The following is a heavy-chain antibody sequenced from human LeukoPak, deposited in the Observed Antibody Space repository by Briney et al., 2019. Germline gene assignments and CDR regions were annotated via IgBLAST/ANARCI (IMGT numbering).Heavy chain of an antibody. D-gene: IGHD4-17*01. CDR2: ISGSDGNT. CDR1: GFTFRKYA. J-gene: IGHJ4*02. CDR3: AKDSSVPYGITD. V-gene: IGHV3-23*01. Sequence: GWSLPLSCPVSGFTFRKYAMSWVRQPPGKGLDWVSAISGSDGNTFYADSVKGRFTISRDNSKNALSLQMNNLRAEDTALYYCAKDSSVPYGITDWGQGTLVTVSS.